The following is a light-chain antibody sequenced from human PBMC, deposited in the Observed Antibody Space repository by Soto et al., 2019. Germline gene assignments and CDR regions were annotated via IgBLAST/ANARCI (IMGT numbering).Light chain of an antibody. V-gene: IGKV3-15*01. CDR1: QSVGRN. CDR3: QQYNHWPPLT. Sequence: EIVMTQSPATRSVSPGERATLSCRASQSVGRNLAWYQQKPGQAPRLLIYGASTRATGIPARFSGSGSGTEFTLTISSLQSEDLAIYSCQQYNHWPPLTFGGGTKVEIK. CDR2: GAS. J-gene: IGKJ4*01.